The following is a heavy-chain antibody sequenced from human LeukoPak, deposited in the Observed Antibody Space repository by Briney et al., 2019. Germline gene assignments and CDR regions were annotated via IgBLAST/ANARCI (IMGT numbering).Heavy chain of an antibody. Sequence: SETLSLTCTVSGGSISSYYWSWIRQPPGKGLEWIGYIYYSGSTNYNPSLKSRVTISVDTSKNQFSLKLSSVTAADTAVYYCARSLYDSWSGYYPTWFDPWGQGTLVTVSS. CDR1: GGSISSYY. V-gene: IGHV4-59*01. J-gene: IGHJ5*02. CDR3: ARSLYDSWSGYYPTWFDP. CDR2: IYYSGST. D-gene: IGHD3-3*01.